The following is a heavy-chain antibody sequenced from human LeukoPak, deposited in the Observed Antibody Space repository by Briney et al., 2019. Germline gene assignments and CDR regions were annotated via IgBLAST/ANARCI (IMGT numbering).Heavy chain of an antibody. V-gene: IGHV4-34*01. CDR3: ARGSSPGVYGMDV. CDR1: GGSFSGYY. D-gene: IGHD2-8*01. J-gene: IGHJ6*02. Sequence: SETLSLTCAVYGGSFSGYYWSWIRQPPGKGLEWIGEINHSGSTNYNPSLKSRVTISVDTSKNQFSLKLSSVTAADTAVYYCARGSSPGVYGMDVWGQGTTVTVSS. CDR2: INHSGST.